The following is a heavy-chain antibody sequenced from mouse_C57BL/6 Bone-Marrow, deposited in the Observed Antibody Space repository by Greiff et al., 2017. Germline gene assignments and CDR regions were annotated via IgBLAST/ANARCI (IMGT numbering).Heavy chain of an antibody. CDR3: TTLDYYGSSYGCYAMDY. CDR1: GFNIKDDY. CDR2: IDPENGDT. D-gene: IGHD1-1*01. J-gene: IGHJ4*01. V-gene: IGHV14-4*01. Sequence: EVKLMESGAELVRPGASVKLSCTASGFNIKDDYMHWVKQRPEQGLEWIGWIDPENGDTEYASKFQGKATITADTSSNTAYLQLSSLTSEDTAVYYCTTLDYYGSSYGCYAMDYWGQGTSVTVSS.